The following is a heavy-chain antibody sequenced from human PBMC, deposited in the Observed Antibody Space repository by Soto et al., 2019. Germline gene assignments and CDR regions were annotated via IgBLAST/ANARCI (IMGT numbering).Heavy chain of an antibody. CDR3: SRGSTYYGFLT. CDR1: GDSMGSGDYY. Sequence: QVQLQESGPGLVKPSQTLSLTCTVSGDSMGSGDYYWTWIRQPPGKGLEWIGYIYYIGTTFYNPSLESRVNISIDTSKNNFSLRLTSVTAADTAVYYCSRGSTYYGFLTWGQGTLVTVSS. D-gene: IGHD3-10*01. J-gene: IGHJ5*02. V-gene: IGHV4-30-4*01. CDR2: IYYIGTT.